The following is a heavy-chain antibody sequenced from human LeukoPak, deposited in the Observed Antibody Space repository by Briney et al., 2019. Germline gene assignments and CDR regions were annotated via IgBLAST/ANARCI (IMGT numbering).Heavy chain of an antibody. CDR1: GFTFSSYE. D-gene: IGHD2-2*01. J-gene: IGHJ5*02. CDR3: ARDKKVVPRGGFDP. CDR2: ISSSSSYI. V-gene: IGHV3-21*01. Sequence: GGSLRLSCAASGFTFSSYEMNWVRQAPGKGLEWVSSISSSSSYIYYADSVKGRFTISRDNAKNSLYLQMNSLRAEDTAVYYCARDKKVVPRGGFDPWGQGTLVTVSS.